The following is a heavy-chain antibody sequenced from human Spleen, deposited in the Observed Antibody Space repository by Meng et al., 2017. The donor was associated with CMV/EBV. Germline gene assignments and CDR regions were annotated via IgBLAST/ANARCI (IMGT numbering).Heavy chain of an antibody. CDR2: TNGDGSSI. V-gene: IGHV3-74*01. D-gene: IGHD3-3*01. Sequence: CAASGFTFSRYWMHWVRQAPGKGLVWVSRTNGDGSSIAYADSVKGRFTISRDNAKNTLYLQMSSLRIEDTAVYYCARDFFALAPTDFWGQGTLVTVSS. J-gene: IGHJ4*02. CDR3: ARDFFALAPTDF. CDR1: GFTFSRYW.